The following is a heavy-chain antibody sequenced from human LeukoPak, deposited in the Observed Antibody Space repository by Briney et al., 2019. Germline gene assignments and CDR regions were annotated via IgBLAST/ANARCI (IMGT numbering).Heavy chain of an antibody. CDR2: IYHSGST. CDR1: GYSISSGYY. CDR3: ARLNYDSSGYRLDY. J-gene: IGHJ4*02. Sequence: SETLSLTCTVSGYSISSGYYWGWIRQPPGKGLEWIGSIYHSGSTYYNPSLKSRVTISVDTSKNQFSLKLSSVTAADTAVYYCARLNYDSSGYRLDYWGQGTLVTVSS. V-gene: IGHV4-38-2*02. D-gene: IGHD3-22*01.